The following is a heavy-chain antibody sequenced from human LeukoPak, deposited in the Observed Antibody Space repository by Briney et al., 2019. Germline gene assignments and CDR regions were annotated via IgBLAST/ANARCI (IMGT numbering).Heavy chain of an antibody. Sequence: GGSLRLSCAASGLTFSSYWMTWVRQAPGKGLEWVSLISWDGGSKYYADSVKGRFTISRDNSKNSLYLQMNSLRTEDTALYYCAKEGDGYAYYFDYWGQGTLVTVSS. CDR1: GLTFSSYW. J-gene: IGHJ4*02. D-gene: IGHD5-24*01. V-gene: IGHV3-43*01. CDR3: AKEGDGYAYYFDY. CDR2: ISWDGGSK.